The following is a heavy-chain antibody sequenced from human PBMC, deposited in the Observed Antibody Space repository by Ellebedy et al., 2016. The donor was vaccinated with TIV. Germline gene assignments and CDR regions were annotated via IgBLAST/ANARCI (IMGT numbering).Heavy chain of an antibody. J-gene: IGHJ5*02. CDR2: ITGTSAYK. D-gene: IGHD6-13*01. CDR3: AKARQEVADENWFDP. Sequence: GGSLRLSXAASGFTFRKYNMNWVRQAPGKGLEWVSSITGTSAYKYYADSVKGRFTISRNNAKNSLYLQMNSLRAEDTAVYYCAKARQEVADENWFDPWGQGTLVTVSS. V-gene: IGHV3-21*01. CDR1: GFTFRKYN.